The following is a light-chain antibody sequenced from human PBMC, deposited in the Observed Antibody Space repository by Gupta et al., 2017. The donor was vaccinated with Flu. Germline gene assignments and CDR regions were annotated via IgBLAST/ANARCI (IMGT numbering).Light chain of an antibody. Sequence: PSSLSASVGDRVTITCRASQGIKTDLGWYQQKPGEALKRLIYAASRLRSGVPSRFSGSKIGTEFTLTISSLQPEDFATYYCLQHNSYPWTFGQGTKVEIK. CDR1: QGIKTD. J-gene: IGKJ1*01. CDR2: AAS. V-gene: IGKV1-17*01. CDR3: LQHNSYPWT.